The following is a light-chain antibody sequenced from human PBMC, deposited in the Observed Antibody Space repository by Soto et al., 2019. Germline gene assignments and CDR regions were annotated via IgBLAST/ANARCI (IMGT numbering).Light chain of an antibody. CDR2: DAS. CDR1: QDIATF. Sequence: DIQMTQSPSSLSASAGDRITITCQASQDIATFLNWYQQKPGKAPRLLIYDASTLKPGDTSRFSGSGSGTDFTFSLSSLQPEDVAKYYCQQYDGLHSLGQGTRLEIK. V-gene: IGKV1-33*01. J-gene: IGKJ5*01. CDR3: QQYDGLHS.